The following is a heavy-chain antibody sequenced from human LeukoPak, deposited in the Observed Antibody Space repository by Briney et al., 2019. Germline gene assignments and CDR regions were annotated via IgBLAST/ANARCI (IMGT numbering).Heavy chain of an antibody. Sequence: ASVKVSCKASGYTFTSYAMHWVRQAPGQRLEWMGWINAVNGNTKYSQKFRGRVTMTRDTSTSTVYMELSSLRSEDTAVYYCASPRGARGSDAFDIWGQGTMVTVSS. CDR1: GYTFTSYA. J-gene: IGHJ3*02. D-gene: IGHD3-10*01. CDR3: ASPRGARGSDAFDI. V-gene: IGHV1-3*01. CDR2: INAVNGNT.